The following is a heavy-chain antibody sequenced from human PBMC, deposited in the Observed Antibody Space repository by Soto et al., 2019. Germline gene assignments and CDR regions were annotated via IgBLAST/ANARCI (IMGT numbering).Heavy chain of an antibody. D-gene: IGHD3-22*01. CDR3: GSSASPDAY. CDR1: GFTFDAYA. J-gene: IGHJ4*02. V-gene: IGHV3-23*01. Sequence: GGSLRLSCSASGFTFDAYAMSWVRQAPGKGLEWVSSIDSSGGNTYYAASVRGRFTISRDNAKNSLYLQMNSLRAEDTAVYYCGSSASPDAYWGQGTLVTVSS. CDR2: IDSSGGNT.